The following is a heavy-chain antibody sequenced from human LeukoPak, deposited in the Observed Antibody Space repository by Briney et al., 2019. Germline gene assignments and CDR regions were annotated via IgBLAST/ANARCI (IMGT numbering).Heavy chain of an antibody. V-gene: IGHV1-18*01. D-gene: IGHD3-22*01. CDR2: ISAYNRST. J-gene: IGHJ4*02. CDR3: ARPYDSSGYYNYYFDN. Sequence: ASVKVSCKASGHSFITYGISWVRQAPGQGLEWMGWISAYNRSTDYAQNLQGRVTMTTDTSTSTAYMEMRSLRSDDTAVYYCARPYDSSGYYNYYFDNWGQGTLVTVSS. CDR1: GHSFITYG.